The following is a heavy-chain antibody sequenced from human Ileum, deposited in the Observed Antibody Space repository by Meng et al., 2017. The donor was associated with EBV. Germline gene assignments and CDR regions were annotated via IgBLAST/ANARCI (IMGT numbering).Heavy chain of an antibody. Sequence: QGQLPGPGPGLVKPSGPLSPTWAVSGGSISSSNWWRWVRQPPGKGLEWIGEIYHSGSTNYNPSLKSRVTISVDKSKNQFSLNLSSVTAADTAVYYCARVGQWLPIDYWGQGTLVTVSS. CDR2: IYHSGST. V-gene: IGHV4-4*02. CDR3: ARVGQWLPIDY. D-gene: IGHD6-19*01. CDR1: GGSISSSNW. J-gene: IGHJ4*02.